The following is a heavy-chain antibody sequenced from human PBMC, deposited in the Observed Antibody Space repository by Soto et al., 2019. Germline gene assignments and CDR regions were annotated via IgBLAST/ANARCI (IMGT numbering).Heavy chain of an antibody. V-gene: IGHV3-23*01. CDR3: AKVPPGVRGVLSPMSDY. D-gene: IGHD3-10*01. J-gene: IGHJ4*02. CDR1: GFTFSSYA. CDR2: ISGSGGST. Sequence: VGSLRLSCAASGFTFSSYAMSWVRPAPGKGLEWVSAISGSGGSTYYADSVKGRFTISRDNSKNTLYLQMNSLRAEDTAVYYCAKVPPGVRGVLSPMSDYWGQGTLVTVSS.